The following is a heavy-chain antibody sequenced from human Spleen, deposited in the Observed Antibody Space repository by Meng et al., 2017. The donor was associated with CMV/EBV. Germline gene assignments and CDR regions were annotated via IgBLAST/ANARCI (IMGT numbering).Heavy chain of an antibody. D-gene: IGHD2-2*01. CDR3: SRGYCSSISCPRRAWFDP. CDR2: MNPNNGNT. CDR1: GYTFTSYD. J-gene: IGHJ5*02. V-gene: IGHV1-8*01. Sequence: ASVPVSCKASGYTFTSYDISWVRQATGQGLEWMGWMNPNNGNTGYAQKFQGRVTITSNTSISTAYMQLNSLGSEDKAVYYCSRGYCSSISCPRRAWFDPWGQGTLVTVSS.